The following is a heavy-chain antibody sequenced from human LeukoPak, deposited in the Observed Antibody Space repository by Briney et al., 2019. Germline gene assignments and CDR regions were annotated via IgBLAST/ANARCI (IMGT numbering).Heavy chain of an antibody. D-gene: IGHD6-13*01. V-gene: IGHV3-23*01. CDR1: GFAFSSFA. CDR3: AKDLDIAAAH. J-gene: IGHJ4*02. CDR2: ITGRGDTT. Sequence: GGSLRLSCAASGFAFSSFAMSWIRQTPEKGLEWVSAITGRGDTTYYADSVKGRFAISRDNSKNTLYLQMNRLRVEDTAIYYCAKDLDIAAAHWGQGTLVTVSS.